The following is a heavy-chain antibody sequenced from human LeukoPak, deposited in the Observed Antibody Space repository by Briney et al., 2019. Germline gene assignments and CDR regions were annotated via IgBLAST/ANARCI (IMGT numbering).Heavy chain of an antibody. V-gene: IGHV4-38-2*02. Sequence: SETLSLTCTVSGYSISSGYYCGWIRQPPGKGLEWIGSIYHGGSTYYNASLKSRVTISVDTSKNQFSLKLSSVTAADTAVYYCARPVSCIAVAGPRFDPWGQGTLVTVSS. J-gene: IGHJ5*02. D-gene: IGHD6-19*01. CDR3: ARPVSCIAVAGPRFDP. CDR2: IYHGGST. CDR1: GYSISSGYY.